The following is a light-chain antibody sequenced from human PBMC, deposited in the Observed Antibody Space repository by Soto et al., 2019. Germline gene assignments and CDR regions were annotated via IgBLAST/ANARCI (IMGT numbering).Light chain of an antibody. CDR1: QSITGN. CDR3: QQYNNWPLT. V-gene: IGKV3-15*01. J-gene: IGKJ4*01. CDR2: DAS. Sequence: EIVMTQSPDTLSVSPGERDTLSCRASQSITGNLTWYQQKPGQAPRLLIYDASTRATGIPARFSGSGSGTEFTLNISSLQSEDFAVYYCQQYNNWPLTFGGGTKVEIK.